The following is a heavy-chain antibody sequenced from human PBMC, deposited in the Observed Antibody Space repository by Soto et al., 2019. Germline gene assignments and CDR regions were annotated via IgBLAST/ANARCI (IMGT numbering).Heavy chain of an antibody. CDR1: GGSISSYY. J-gene: IGHJ5*02. D-gene: IGHD1-7*01. CDR3: ARDKLELRVFNWFDP. Sequence: PSETLSLTCTVSGGSISSYYWSWIRQPAGKGLEWIGRIYTSGSTNYNPSLKSRVTMSVDTPKNQFSLKLSSVTAEDTAVYYCARDKLELRVFNWFDPWGQGTLVTVSS. CDR2: IYTSGST. V-gene: IGHV4-4*07.